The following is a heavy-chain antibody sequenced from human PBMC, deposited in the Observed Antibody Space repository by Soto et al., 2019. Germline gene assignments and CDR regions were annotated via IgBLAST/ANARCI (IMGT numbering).Heavy chain of an antibody. D-gene: IGHD2-15*01. CDR3: SNGIVVVVAATPGYYYGMDV. J-gene: IGHJ6*02. V-gene: IGHV1-69*13. CDR1: GGTFSSYA. Sequence: SVKVSCKASGGTFSSYAISWVRQAPGQGLEWMGGIIPIFGTANYAQKFKGRVTITADESTSTAYMELSSLRSEDTAVYYCSNGIVVVVAATPGYYYGMDVWGQGTTVTVSS. CDR2: IIPIFGTA.